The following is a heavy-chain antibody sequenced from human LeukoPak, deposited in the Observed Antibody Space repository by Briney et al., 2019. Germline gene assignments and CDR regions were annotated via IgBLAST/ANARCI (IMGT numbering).Heavy chain of an antibody. CDR2: IWYDGSNK. V-gene: IGHV3-33*06. J-gene: IGHJ4*02. Sequence: GGSLRLSXAASGFTLSNYGMHWVRQAPGKGLEWVAIIWYDGSNKYYADSVKGRFTISRDSSKNTLYLQMNSLRAEDTAVYYCAKGIYSSGWYYFDYWGQGTLVTVSS. D-gene: IGHD6-19*01. CDR1: GFTLSNYG. CDR3: AKGIYSSGWYYFDY.